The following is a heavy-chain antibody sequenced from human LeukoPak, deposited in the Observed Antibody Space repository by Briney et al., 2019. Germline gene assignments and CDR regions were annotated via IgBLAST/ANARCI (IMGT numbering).Heavy chain of an antibody. CDR2: IIPIFGTA. D-gene: IGHD2/OR15-2a*01. Sequence: ASVKVSCKASGGTFSSYAISWVRQAPGQGLEWMGGIIPIFGTANYAQKFQGRVTITADESTSTAYMELSSLRSEDTAVYYCARDSTIGSVGYFDYWGQGTLVTVSS. CDR3: ARDSTIGSVGYFDY. J-gene: IGHJ4*02. CDR1: GGTFSSYA. V-gene: IGHV1-69*13.